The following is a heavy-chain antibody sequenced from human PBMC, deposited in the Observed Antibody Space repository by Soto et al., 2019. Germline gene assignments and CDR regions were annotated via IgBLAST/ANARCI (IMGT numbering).Heavy chain of an antibody. J-gene: IGHJ4*02. V-gene: IGHV5-51*01. CDR1: GYSFTTYW. D-gene: IGHD3-22*01. CDR3: ARSPRYYDSSGGDFDY. Sequence: VESLKISCKGSGYSFTTYWIGWVRQMPGKGLEWMGIIYPGDSDTRYSPSFQGQVTISADKSISTAYLQWSSLKASDTAMYYCARSPRYYDSSGGDFDYWGQGTLVTVS. CDR2: IYPGDSDT.